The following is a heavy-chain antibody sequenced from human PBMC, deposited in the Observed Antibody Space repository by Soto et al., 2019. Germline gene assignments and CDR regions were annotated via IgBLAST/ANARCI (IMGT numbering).Heavy chain of an antibody. CDR2: INSDGSST. J-gene: IGHJ4*02. CDR3: ARDFGY. D-gene: IGHD3-10*01. CDR1: GFTFSSYW. Sequence: EVQLVESGGGLVQPGGSLRLSCAASGFTFSSYWMHWVRPAPGKGLVWFSRINSDGSSTFYADSVKGRFTISRDNAKNTLYLQMNSLRAEDTAVYYCARDFGYWGQGTLVTVSS. V-gene: IGHV3-74*01.